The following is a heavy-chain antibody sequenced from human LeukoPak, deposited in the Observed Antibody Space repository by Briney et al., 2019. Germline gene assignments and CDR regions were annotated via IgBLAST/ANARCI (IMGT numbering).Heavy chain of an antibody. D-gene: IGHD3-22*01. CDR3: ARAVFGVIDYYDSSGYFRYFDY. V-gene: IGHV4-30-2*05. CDR2: IYHSGST. Sequence: MSSETLSLTCTVSGGSISSGGYYWSWIRQPPGKGLEWIGYIYHSGSTYYNPSLKSRVTISVDTSKNQFSLKLSSVTAADTAVYYCARAVFGVIDYYDSSGYFRYFDYRGQGTLVTVSS. J-gene: IGHJ4*02. CDR1: GGSISSGGYY.